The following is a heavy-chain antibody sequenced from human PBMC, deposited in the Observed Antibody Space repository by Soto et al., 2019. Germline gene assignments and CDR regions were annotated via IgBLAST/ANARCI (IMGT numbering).Heavy chain of an antibody. CDR1: GYTFTSYG. CDR2: INAYNGNT. D-gene: IGHD3-10*01. CDR3: ARVGNYYGSGNPRPHYLYSMVI. V-gene: IGHV1-18*01. Sequence: GASVKVSCKASGYTFTSYGISWVRQAPGQGLEWMGWINAYNGNTNYAQKFQGRVTMTRDTSTGMVVMILNSLTSEDTAVYYCARVGNYYGSGNPRPHYLYSMVIWGQGTTVTV. J-gene: IGHJ6*02.